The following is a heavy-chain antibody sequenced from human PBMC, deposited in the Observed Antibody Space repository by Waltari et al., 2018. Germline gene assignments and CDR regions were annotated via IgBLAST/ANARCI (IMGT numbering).Heavy chain of an antibody. D-gene: IGHD5-18*01. V-gene: IGHV4-59*11. CDR1: GGSISSHY. CDR3: ARDLTAQGIGY. J-gene: IGHJ4*02. CDR2: IYYSGST. Sequence: QVQLQESGPGLVKPSETLSLTCTVSGGSISSHYWSWIRQPPGKGLEWIGYIYYSGSTNYNPSVKSRVTISVDTSKNQFSLKLCSVTAADTAVYYCARDLTAQGIGYWGQGTLVTVSS.